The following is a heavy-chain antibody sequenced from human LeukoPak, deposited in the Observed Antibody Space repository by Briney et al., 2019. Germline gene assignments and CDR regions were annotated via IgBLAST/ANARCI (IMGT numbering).Heavy chain of an antibody. Sequence: GGSLRLSCAASGFTFSSYWMHWVRHAPGKGLVWISRINSDGSSTSYVDSVKGRFTISRDNAKNTLYLQMNSLRADDTAVYYCAKGNGDFLDYWGQGTLVTVSS. CDR2: INSDGSST. CDR1: GFTFSSYW. V-gene: IGHV3-74*01. CDR3: AKGNGDFLDY. D-gene: IGHD1-1*01. J-gene: IGHJ4*02.